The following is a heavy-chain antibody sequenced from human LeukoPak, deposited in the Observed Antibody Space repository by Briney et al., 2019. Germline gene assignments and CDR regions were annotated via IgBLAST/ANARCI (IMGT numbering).Heavy chain of an antibody. Sequence: GGSLRLSCAASGFTFSSYSMNWVRQAPGKGLEWVSYISSSSNTIYYADSVKGRFTISRDNAKNSLYLQMNSLRAEDTAVYYCARVGCGGDCYTNDAFDIWGQGTMVTVSS. V-gene: IGHV3-48*01. CDR1: GFTFSSYS. CDR3: ARVGCGGDCYTNDAFDI. CDR2: ISSSSNTI. D-gene: IGHD2-21*01. J-gene: IGHJ3*02.